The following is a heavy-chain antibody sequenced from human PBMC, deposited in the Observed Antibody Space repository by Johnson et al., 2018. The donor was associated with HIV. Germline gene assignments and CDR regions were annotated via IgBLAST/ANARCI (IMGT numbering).Heavy chain of an antibody. D-gene: IGHD6-13*01. Sequence: VQLLESGGGVVQPGRSLRLSCAASGFTFSTYGMHWVRQAPGKGLEWVAVISYDGSNNYYAASVKGRFTISRDNSKNTLYLQMNSLRAEDTAVYYCARDSSRWYPPEDAFDIWGQGTMVTVYS. CDR3: ARDSSRWYPPEDAFDI. CDR2: ISYDGSNN. J-gene: IGHJ3*02. V-gene: IGHV3-30*03. CDR1: GFTFSTYG.